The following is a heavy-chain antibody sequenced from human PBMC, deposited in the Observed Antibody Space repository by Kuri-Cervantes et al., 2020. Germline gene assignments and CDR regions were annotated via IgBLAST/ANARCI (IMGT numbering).Heavy chain of an antibody. V-gene: IGHV3-33*01. CDR2: IWYDGSNK. CDR1: GFTFSSYG. D-gene: IGHD5-24*01. Sequence: GESLKISCAASGFTFSSYGMHWVRQAPGKGLEGVAVIWYDGSNKYYADSVKGRFTISRDNSKNTLYLQMNSLRAEDTAVYYCARVEGKSDAFDIWGQGTMVTVSS. CDR3: ARVEGKSDAFDI. J-gene: IGHJ3*02.